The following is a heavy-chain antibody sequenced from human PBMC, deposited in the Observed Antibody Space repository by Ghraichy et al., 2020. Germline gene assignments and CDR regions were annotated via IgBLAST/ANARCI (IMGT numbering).Heavy chain of an antibody. CDR2: ISSSSSTI. Sequence: GGSLRLSCAASGFTFSSYSMNWVRQAPGKGLEWVSYISSSSSTIYYADSVKGRFTISRDNAKNSLYLQMNSLRDEDTAVYYCAREDNPRDYYYGMDVWGQGTTVTVSS. J-gene: IGHJ6*02. CDR3: AREDNPRDYYYGMDV. D-gene: IGHD1-1*01. CDR1: GFTFSSYS. V-gene: IGHV3-48*02.